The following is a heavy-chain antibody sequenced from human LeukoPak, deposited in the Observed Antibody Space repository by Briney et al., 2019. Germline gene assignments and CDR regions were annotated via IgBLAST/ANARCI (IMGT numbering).Heavy chain of an antibody. CDR3: AKALTTTAMIPPGY. V-gene: IGHV3-23*01. CDR1: GVTFSRYA. Sequence: GGSLRLSCVASGVTFSRYAMSWFRQAPGKGLEWVSGISNTGGSTYYGDSVKGRFTISRDNSKNTLYLQMNSLRAEDTAVYYCAKALTTTAMIPPGYWGQGTLVIVSS. J-gene: IGHJ4*02. CDR2: ISNTGGST. D-gene: IGHD5-18*01.